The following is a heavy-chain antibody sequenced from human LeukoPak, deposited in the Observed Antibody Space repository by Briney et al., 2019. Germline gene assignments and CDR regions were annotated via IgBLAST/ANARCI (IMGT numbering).Heavy chain of an antibody. CDR2: ISSVGGST. D-gene: IGHD6-6*01. V-gene: IGHV3-64*01. CDR1: GFTFSSYA. CDR3: AREASIVVRCSDY. J-gene: IGHJ4*02. Sequence: GESLRLSCAVSGFTFSSYAMRWVRQPPGKGLEWVSTISSVGGSTSYANSVKGRFTHSTHNSTNTPYLQMGSLRAEHLAMYYCAREASIVVRCSDYWGQGTLATVSS.